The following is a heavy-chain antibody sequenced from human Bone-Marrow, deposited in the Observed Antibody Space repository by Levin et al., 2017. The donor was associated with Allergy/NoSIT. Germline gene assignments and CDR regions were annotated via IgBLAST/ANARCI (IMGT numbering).Heavy chain of an antibody. CDR3: ARPNSAYYGMDV. D-gene: IGHD3-10*01. CDR2: ISSSSNYI. V-gene: IGHV3-21*01. CDR1: GFTFSSYS. J-gene: IGHJ6*02. Sequence: LSLTCAASGFTFSSYSINWVRQAPGKGLEWVSSISSSSNYIYYADSVKGRFTVSRDNAKNSLYLQMNSLRAEDTAVYYCARPNSAYYGMDVWGQGTTVTVSS.